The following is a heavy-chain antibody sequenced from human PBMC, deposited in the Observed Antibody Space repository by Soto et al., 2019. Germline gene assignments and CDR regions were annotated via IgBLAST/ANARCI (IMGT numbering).Heavy chain of an antibody. Sequence: GESLKISCKGSGYSFTSYWIGWVRQMPGKGLEWMGIIYPGDSDTRYSPSFQGQVTISADKSISTAYLQWSSLKASDTAMYYCALGYCSGGSCPRTDYWGQGTLVTVSS. CDR1: GYSFTSYW. V-gene: IGHV5-51*01. CDR2: IYPGDSDT. CDR3: ALGYCSGGSCPRTDY. J-gene: IGHJ4*02. D-gene: IGHD2-15*01.